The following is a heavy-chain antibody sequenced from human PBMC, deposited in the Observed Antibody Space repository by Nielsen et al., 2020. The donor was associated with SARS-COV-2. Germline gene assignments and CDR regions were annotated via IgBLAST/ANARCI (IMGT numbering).Heavy chain of an antibody. V-gene: IGHV3-13*01. CDR1: GFTFNNYD. Sequence: GGSLRLSCAASGFTFNNYDMHRVRQATGKGLEWVSAIGTGGDTFYPGSVKGRFTISRENAKNSLYLQMNSLRAGDTAVYYCARAGALSSSWYSMDFWGQGTTVTVSS. D-gene: IGHD6-13*01. J-gene: IGHJ6*02. CDR3: ARAGALSSSWYSMDF. CDR2: IGTGGDT.